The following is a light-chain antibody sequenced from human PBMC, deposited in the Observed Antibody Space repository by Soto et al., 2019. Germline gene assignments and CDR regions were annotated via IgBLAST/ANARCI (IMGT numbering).Light chain of an antibody. CDR1: SSDIGAYIY. V-gene: IGLV2-8*01. Sequence: ALTQPPSASGSPGQSVTISCTGTSSDIGAYIYVSWYQQHPGKAPKLMISEVSRRPSGVPERFSGSKSGNTASLTVSGLQADDEAHYYCSSYAGSNNFVFGTGTKLTVL. CDR2: EVS. J-gene: IGLJ1*01. CDR3: SSYAGSNNFV.